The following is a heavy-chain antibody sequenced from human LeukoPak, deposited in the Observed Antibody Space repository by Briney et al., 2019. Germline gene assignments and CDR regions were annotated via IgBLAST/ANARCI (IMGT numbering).Heavy chain of an antibody. V-gene: IGHV1-2*02. D-gene: IGHD3-3*01. J-gene: IGHJ4*02. Sequence: ASVKVSCKASGYTFTCYYMHWVRQAPGQGLGWMGWINPNSGGTNYAQKFQGRVTMTRDTSISTAYMELSRLRSDDTAVYYCARGDPSRLRFLEWLLASIFDYWGQGTLVTVSS. CDR3: ARGDPSRLRFLEWLLASIFDY. CDR2: INPNSGGT. CDR1: GYTFTCYY.